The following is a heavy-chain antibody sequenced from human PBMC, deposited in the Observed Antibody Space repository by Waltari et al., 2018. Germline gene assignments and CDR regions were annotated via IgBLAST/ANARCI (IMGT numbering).Heavy chain of an antibody. V-gene: IGHV1-18*01. CDR2: ISAYNGNT. J-gene: IGHJ5*02. CDR1: GYTFTSYG. CDR3: ARDKSVTMVQGVMGRNWFDP. D-gene: IGHD3-10*01. Sequence: QVQLVQSGAEVKKPGASVKVSCKASGYTFTSYGISWVRQAPGQGLEWMGWISAYNGNTNYAQKLHGRVTMTTDTSTSTAYMELRSLRSDDTAVYYCARDKSVTMVQGVMGRNWFDPWGQGTLVTVSS.